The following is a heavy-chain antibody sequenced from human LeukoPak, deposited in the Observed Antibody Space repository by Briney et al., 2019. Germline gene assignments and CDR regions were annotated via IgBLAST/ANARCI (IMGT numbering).Heavy chain of an antibody. J-gene: IGHJ4*02. CDR1: GFTVSSNY. CDR3: ARDNRYDILTGYYQDY. CDR2: IYSGGST. V-gene: IGHV3-66*01. Sequence: GGSLRLSCAASGFTVSSNYMSWVRQAPGKGLEWVSVIYSGGSTYYADAVNGRFTISRDNSKNTLYLQMNSLRAEDTAVYYCARDNRYDILTGYYQDYWGQGTLVTVSS. D-gene: IGHD3-9*01.